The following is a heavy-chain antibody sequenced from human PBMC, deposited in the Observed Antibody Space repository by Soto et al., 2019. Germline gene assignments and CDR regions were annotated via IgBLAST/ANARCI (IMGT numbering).Heavy chain of an antibody. CDR2: IWYDGSNK. CDR3: AREYGYNPYFDY. V-gene: IGHV3-33*01. CDR1: GFTFSSYG. J-gene: IGHJ4*02. Sequence: QVQLVESGGGVVQPGRSRRLSCAASGFTFSSYGMHWVRQAPGKGLEWVAVIWYDGSNKYYADSVKGRFTISRDNSKNTLYLQMNSLRAEDTAVYYCAREYGYNPYFDYWCQGTLVTVSS. D-gene: IGHD5-12*01.